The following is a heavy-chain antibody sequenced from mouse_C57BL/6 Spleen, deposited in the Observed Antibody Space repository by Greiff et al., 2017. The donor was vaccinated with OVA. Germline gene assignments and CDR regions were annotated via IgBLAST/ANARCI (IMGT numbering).Heavy chain of an antibody. D-gene: IGHD1-1*01. Sequence: QVQLQQPGAELVRPGSSVKLSCKASGYTFTSYWMHWVKQRPIQGLEWIGNIDPSDSETHYNQKFKDKATLTVDKSSSTAYMQLSSLTSEDSAVYYCARNYYGSKERVFDYWGQGTTLTVSS. CDR1: GYTFTSYW. J-gene: IGHJ2*01. CDR2: IDPSDSET. V-gene: IGHV1-52*01. CDR3: ARNYYGSKERVFDY.